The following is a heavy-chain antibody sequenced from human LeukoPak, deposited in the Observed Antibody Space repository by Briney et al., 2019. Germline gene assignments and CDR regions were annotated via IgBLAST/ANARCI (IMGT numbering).Heavy chain of an antibody. Sequence: ASVKVSCKASGYTFTGYYMHWVRQAPGQGLEWMGWINPNSGGTNYAQKFQGRVTMTRDTSISTAYMELSRLRSDDTAVCYCAVAAAGYYYGMDVWGQGTTVTVSS. J-gene: IGHJ6*02. D-gene: IGHD6-13*01. CDR2: INPNSGGT. V-gene: IGHV1-2*02. CDR3: AVAAAGYYYGMDV. CDR1: GYTFTGYY.